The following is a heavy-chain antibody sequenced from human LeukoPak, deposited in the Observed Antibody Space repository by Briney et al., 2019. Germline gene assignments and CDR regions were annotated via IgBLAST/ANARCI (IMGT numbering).Heavy chain of an antibody. J-gene: IGHJ6*02. D-gene: IGHD3-22*01. CDR2: IYSGGST. V-gene: IGHV3-53*01. CDR1: GFTVSSNY. CDR3: AREGATYYYDSSGYGGMDV. Sequence: GGSLRLSCAASGFTVSSNYMSWVRQAPGKGLEWVSDIYSGGSTYYADSVKGRFTISRDNSKNTLYLQMNSLRAEDTAVYYCAREGATYYYDSSGYGGMDVWGQGTTVTVSS.